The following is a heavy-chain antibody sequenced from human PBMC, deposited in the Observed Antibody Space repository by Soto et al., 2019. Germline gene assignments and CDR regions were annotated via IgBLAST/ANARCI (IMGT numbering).Heavy chain of an antibody. V-gene: IGHV5-51*01. Sequence: GGSLKISCKGSGYSFTSYWIGWVRQMPGKGLEWMGIIYPGDSDTRYSPSFQGQVTISADKSISTAYLQWSSLKASDTAMYYCARHDRYYYYGMDVWGQGTTVTVSS. CDR3: ARHDRYYYYGMDV. CDR2: IYPGDSDT. J-gene: IGHJ6*02. CDR1: GYSFTSYW.